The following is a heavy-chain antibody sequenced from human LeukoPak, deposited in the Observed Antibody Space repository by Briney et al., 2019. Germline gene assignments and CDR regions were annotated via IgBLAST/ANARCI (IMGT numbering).Heavy chain of an antibody. CDR2: ICSSGSTI. CDR3: ARASSTVTTLFDY. Sequence: PGGPLRLSCAASGFTFSDYYVSWIRQAPGKGLEWVIHICSSGSTIYYADSVKGRFTLSRDNAKNSLYLQMNSLRAEDTAVYYCARASSTVTTLFDYWGQGTLVTVSS. V-gene: IGHV3-11*04. J-gene: IGHJ4*02. D-gene: IGHD4-17*01. CDR1: GFTFSDYY.